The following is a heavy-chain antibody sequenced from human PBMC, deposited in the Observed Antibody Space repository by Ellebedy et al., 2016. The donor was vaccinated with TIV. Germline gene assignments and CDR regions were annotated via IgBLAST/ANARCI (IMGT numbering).Heavy chain of an antibody. Sequence: SETLSLXXAVYGGSFSGHYWSWIRQPPGKGLEWIGEISHTGSTIYNASLNSRVTISVDTSKNQFSLKLSSMTAADTAVYYCAKSLHYSRSSFFDFWGQGTLVTVSS. J-gene: IGHJ4*02. V-gene: IGHV4-34*01. CDR1: GGSFSGHY. CDR2: ISHTGST. D-gene: IGHD6-6*01. CDR3: AKSLHYSRSSFFDF.